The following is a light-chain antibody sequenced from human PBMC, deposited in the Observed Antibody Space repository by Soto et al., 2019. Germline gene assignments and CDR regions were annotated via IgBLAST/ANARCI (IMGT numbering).Light chain of an antibody. CDR1: SSDVGDYNY. CDR3: SSYTTSSAYV. Sequence: QSVLTQPASVSGSPGQSITISCTGTSSDVGDYNYVSWYRQYPGKAPQLMIFDVSNRPSGVSHRFSGSKSGNTASLTISGLQAEDEADYYCSSYTTSSAYVFGTGTKVTVL. CDR2: DVS. J-gene: IGLJ1*01. V-gene: IGLV2-14*01.